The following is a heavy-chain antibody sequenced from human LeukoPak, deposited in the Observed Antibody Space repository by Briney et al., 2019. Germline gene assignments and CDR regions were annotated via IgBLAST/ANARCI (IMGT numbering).Heavy chain of an antibody. CDR3: AKELGYCSSTSCYAEDY. J-gene: IGHJ4*02. CDR2: ISGSGGNT. CDR1: GFTFSSCA. D-gene: IGHD2-2*01. V-gene: IGHV3-23*01. Sequence: GGSLRLSCAASGFTFSSCAMSWVRQAPGKGLEWVSGISGSGGNTYYADSLKGRFTISRDNSKNTLYLQMNSLRAEDTAVYYCAKELGYCSSTSCYAEDYWGQGTLVTVSS.